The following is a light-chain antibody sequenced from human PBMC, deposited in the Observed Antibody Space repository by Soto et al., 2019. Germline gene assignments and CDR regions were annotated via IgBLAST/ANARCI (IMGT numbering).Light chain of an antibody. CDR1: QSVSSY. CDR2: DAS. Sequence: EIVLTHSPATLSLSPGERATLSCRASQSVSSYLAWYQQKPGQAPRLLIYDASNRATGIPARFSGSGSGTDFTLTISSLEPEDFAVYYCQQRSLFGPGTKVDNK. V-gene: IGKV3-11*01. J-gene: IGKJ3*01. CDR3: QQRSL.